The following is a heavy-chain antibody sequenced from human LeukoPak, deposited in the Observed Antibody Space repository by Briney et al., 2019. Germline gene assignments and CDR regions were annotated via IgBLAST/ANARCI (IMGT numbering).Heavy chain of an antibody. CDR2: RYENGGT. D-gene: IGHD1-26*01. V-gene: IGHV4-59*11. CDR3: ARHGGGGESYPRVFDY. J-gene: IGHJ4*02. Sequence: SETLSLTCTVSGGSISSHYWSWLRQPPGKGLEWIGCRYENGGTNYNPSLESRVTLSVDTSKNQFSLRLTSVTAADTAVYYCARHGGGGESYPRVFDYWGRGTLVTVSS. CDR1: GGSISSHY.